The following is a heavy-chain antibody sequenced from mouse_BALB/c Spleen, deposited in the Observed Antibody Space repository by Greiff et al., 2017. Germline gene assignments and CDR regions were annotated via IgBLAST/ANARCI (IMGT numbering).Heavy chain of an antibody. D-gene: IGHD2-3*01. V-gene: IGHV3-8*02. J-gene: IGHJ4*01. CDR1: GDSITSGY. CDR2: ISYSGST. CDR3: ARYDGYYFYYAMDY. Sequence: EVQLQESGPSLVKPSQTLSLTCSVTGDSITSGYWNWIRKFPGNKLEYMGYISYSGSTYYNPSLKSRISITLDTSKNQNYLQLNSVTTEDTATYYFARYDGYYFYYAMDYWGQGTSVTVSS.